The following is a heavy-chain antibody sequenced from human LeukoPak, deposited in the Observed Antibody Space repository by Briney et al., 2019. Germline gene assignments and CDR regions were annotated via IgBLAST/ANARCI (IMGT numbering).Heavy chain of an antibody. Sequence: GESLRLSCAASGFTFSSPWMHWVRQAPGKGLEWVAFIRYDGSNKYYADSVKGRFTISRDNSKNTLYLQMNSLRAEDTAVYYCAKGYSYSNYTGYAFDIWGQGTMVTVSS. CDR3: AKGYSYSNYTGYAFDI. CDR1: GFTFSSPW. D-gene: IGHD4-11*01. V-gene: IGHV3-30*02. CDR2: IRYDGSNK. J-gene: IGHJ3*02.